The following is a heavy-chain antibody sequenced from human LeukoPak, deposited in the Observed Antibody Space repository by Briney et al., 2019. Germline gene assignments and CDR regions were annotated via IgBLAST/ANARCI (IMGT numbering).Heavy chain of an antibody. CDR3: AKRVPLQSFDY. Sequence: GGSLRLSCATSGFTFSSYAMHWVRQAPGKGLEWVAVISYGGSNKYYADSVKGRFTISRDNSKNTLYLQMNGLRAEDTAVYYCAKRVPLQSFDYWGQGTLVTVSS. J-gene: IGHJ4*02. CDR2: ISYGGSNK. D-gene: IGHD3-10*01. V-gene: IGHV3-30-3*02. CDR1: GFTFSSYA.